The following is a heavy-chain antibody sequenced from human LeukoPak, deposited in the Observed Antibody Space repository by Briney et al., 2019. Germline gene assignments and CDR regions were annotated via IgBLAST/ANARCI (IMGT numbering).Heavy chain of an antibody. V-gene: IGHV3-30-3*01. J-gene: IGHJ4*02. CDR3: ARATYYYDSSVDDDGPSHFDY. CDR2: ISYDGSNK. CDR1: GFTFSSYA. D-gene: IGHD3-22*01. Sequence: GGSLRLSCAASGFTFSSYAMHWVRQAPGKGLEWVAVISYDGSNKYYADSVKGRFTISRDNSKNTLYLQMNSLRAEDTAVYYCARATYYYDSSVDDDGPSHFDYWGQGTLVTVSS.